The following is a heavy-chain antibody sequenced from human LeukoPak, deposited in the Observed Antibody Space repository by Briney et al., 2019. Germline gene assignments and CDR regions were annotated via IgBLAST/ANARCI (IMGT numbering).Heavy chain of an antibody. CDR1: GYSFTYYW. D-gene: IGHD1-1*01. V-gene: IGHV5-51*01. J-gene: IGHJ4*02. Sequence: GESLKISCKGSGYSFTYYWIAWVRQMPGKGLEWMGIIYPGDSDTRYRPSFQGQVTISVGKSISTAYLQWSSLKASDTAMYYCARQDGNSKYYFDYWGQGTLVTVSS. CDR2: IYPGDSDT. CDR3: ARQDGNSKYYFDY.